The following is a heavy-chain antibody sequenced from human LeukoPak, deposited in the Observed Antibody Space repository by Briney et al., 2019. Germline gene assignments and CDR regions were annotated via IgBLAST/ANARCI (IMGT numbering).Heavy chain of an antibody. CDR2: VYYSGSS. J-gene: IGHJ4*02. CDR1: DGSISSGGYY. V-gene: IGHV4-31*03. CDR3: ARDQYGSGTNLY. Sequence: SQTPSLTCTVGDGSISSGGYYLSWIRQNPGKGLEWIGYVYYSGSSYYNPSLKSRVTISLDTSKNQFSLKLTSVTAADTAAYYCARDQYGSGTNLYWGQGTLVTVSS. D-gene: IGHD3-10*01.